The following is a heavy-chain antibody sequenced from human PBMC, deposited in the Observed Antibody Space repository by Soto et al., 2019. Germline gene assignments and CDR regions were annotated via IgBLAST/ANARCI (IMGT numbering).Heavy chain of an antibody. J-gene: IGHJ6*02. CDR3: ARSPAAAAEYYYYYGMDV. D-gene: IGHD6-13*01. CDR1: GGSISSYY. Sequence: QVQLQESGPGLVKPSETLSLTCTVSGGSISSYYWSWIRQPPGKGLEWIGYIYYSGSTNYNPSLKSRVTISVDTSKSQFSLKLSSVTAADTAVYYCARSPAAAAEYYYYYGMDVWGQGTTVTVSS. CDR2: IYYSGST. V-gene: IGHV4-59*01.